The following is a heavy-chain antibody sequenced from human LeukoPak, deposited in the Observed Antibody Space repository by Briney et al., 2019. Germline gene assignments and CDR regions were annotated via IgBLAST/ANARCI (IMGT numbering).Heavy chain of an antibody. CDR2: INHSGST. V-gene: IGHV4-34*01. D-gene: IGHD3-9*01. CDR1: GGSFSGYY. J-gene: IGHJ4*02. Sequence: SETLSLTCAVYGGSFSGYYWSWIRQPPGKRLEWIGEINHSGSTNYNPSLKSRVTISVDTSKNQFSLQLSSVTAADTAVYSCATRYFDWLLVGYYFDYWGQGTLVTVSS. CDR3: ATRYFDWLLVGYYFDY.